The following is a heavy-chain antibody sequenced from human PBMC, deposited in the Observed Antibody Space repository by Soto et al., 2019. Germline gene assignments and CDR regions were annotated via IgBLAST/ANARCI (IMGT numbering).Heavy chain of an antibody. CDR1: GLTVSAYG. J-gene: IGHJ3*02. CDR3: AKASHCNKGRCSLGLIGDRAFDI. V-gene: IGHV3-30*18. CDR2: ISYDGSKK. D-gene: IGHD2-8*01. Sequence: LRLSCEASGLTVSAYGMHWVRQAPGKGLEWVATISYDGSKKYFGDSVKGRFTISRDNSKSTLYLEMNSLRTEDTAVYYCAKASHCNKGRCSLGLIGDRAFDIWGNGTMVTVSS.